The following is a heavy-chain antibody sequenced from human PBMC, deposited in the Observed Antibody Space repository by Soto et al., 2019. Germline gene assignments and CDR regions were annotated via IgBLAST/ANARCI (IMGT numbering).Heavy chain of an antibody. V-gene: IGHV3-23*01. J-gene: IGHJ4*02. Sequence: EVHLLESGGGLVQPGGSLRLSCAASGFTFSSYTMRWGRQAPGKGLEWVSSITTSGGSTYYGDSIKGRFTISRDNSKNTLYLQMNSLRAEDTAVYYCAKFGLTTAGYWGQGTLVTVSS. CDR3: AKFGLTTAGY. CDR2: ITTSGGST. D-gene: IGHD3-3*01. CDR1: GFTFSSYT.